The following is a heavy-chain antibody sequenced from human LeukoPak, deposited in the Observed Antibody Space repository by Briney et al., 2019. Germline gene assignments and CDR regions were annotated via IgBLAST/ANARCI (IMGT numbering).Heavy chain of an antibody. V-gene: IGHV4-61*02. CDR1: GGSITFGSYY. CDR3: ARERGMRELRTWFDP. J-gene: IGHJ5*02. D-gene: IGHD3-16*01. CDR2: VYVTGIT. Sequence: SETLSLTCNVSGGSITFGSYYWNWIRQPAGKTLEWIGRVYVTGITNYNPSLKSRVTISLDKARNQVSLMLTSVTAADTAVYYCARERGMRELRTWFDPWGQGPLVTVST.